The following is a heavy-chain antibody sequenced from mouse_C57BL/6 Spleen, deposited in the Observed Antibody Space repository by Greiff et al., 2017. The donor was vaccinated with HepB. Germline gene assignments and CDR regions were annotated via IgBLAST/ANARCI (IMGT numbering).Heavy chain of an antibody. J-gene: IGHJ4*01. Sequence: EVKLMESGGDLVKPGGSLKLSCAASGFTFSSYGMSWVRQTPDKRLEWVATISSGGSYTYYPDSVKGRFTISRDNAKNTLYLQMSSLKSEDTAMYYCARHYGSWGAMDYWGQGTSVTVSS. D-gene: IGHD1-1*01. CDR2: ISSGGSYT. V-gene: IGHV5-6*01. CDR1: GFTFSSYG. CDR3: ARHYGSWGAMDY.